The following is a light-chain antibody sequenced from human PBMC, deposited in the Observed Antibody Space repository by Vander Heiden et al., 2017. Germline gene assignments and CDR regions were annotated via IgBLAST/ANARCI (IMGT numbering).Light chain of an antibody. Sequence: NFMLTHPHSAPESPGKTVTSSCTRSSGSIASNYVQWYQQRPGSSPTTVIYEDNQRPSGVPDRFSGSIDSSSNSASLTISGLKPEDEADYYCQSYDSSNPWVFGGGTKLTVL. CDR1: SGSIASNY. V-gene: IGLV6-57*01. J-gene: IGLJ3*02. CDR2: EDN. CDR3: QSYDSSNPWV.